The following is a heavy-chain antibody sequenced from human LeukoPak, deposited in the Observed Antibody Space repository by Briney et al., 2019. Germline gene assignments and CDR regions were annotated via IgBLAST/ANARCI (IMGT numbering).Heavy chain of an antibody. D-gene: IGHD6-19*01. J-gene: IGHJ4*02. V-gene: IGHV5-51*01. CDR1: GYTFTTYW. Sequence: PGESLKISCKGSGYTFTTYWIGWVRQMPGKGLEWMGFIYPGDSDTRYSPPFQGQVTISADKSINTAYLQWSSLKASDTAMYYCARQEGASGWSYWGQGTLVTVPS. CDR3: ARQEGASGWSY. CDR2: IYPGDSDT.